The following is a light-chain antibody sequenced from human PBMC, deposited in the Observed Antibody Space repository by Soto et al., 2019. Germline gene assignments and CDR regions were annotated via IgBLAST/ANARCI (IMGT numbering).Light chain of an antibody. J-gene: IGKJ4*01. V-gene: IGKV2-40*01. CDR2: TLS. Sequence: DIVMTQTPLSLPVTPGEPASISCRSSQSLLDSDDGNTYLDWYLQKPGQSPQLLIYTLSYRACVVPGRFSGSGSGTDFTLKISRLEAEDVGVYYCMQRIERLTFGGGTKVEIK. CDR1: QSLLDSDDGNTY. CDR3: MQRIERLT.